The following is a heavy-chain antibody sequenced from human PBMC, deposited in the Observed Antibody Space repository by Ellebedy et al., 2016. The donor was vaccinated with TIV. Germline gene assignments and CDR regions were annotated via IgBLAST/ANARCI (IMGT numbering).Heavy chain of an antibody. Sequence: GGSLRLSCAASGFTFSDYYMSWIRQAPGKGLEWVSYISSSGSPMYYADSVKGRLTISRDNAKNSLYLQMNSLRAEDTAVYYCARDVRFIDQQHNWFDPWGQGTLVTVSS. CDR3: ARDVRFIDQQHNWFDP. CDR1: GFTFSDYY. J-gene: IGHJ5*02. D-gene: IGHD6-13*01. V-gene: IGHV3-11*01. CDR2: ISSSGSPM.